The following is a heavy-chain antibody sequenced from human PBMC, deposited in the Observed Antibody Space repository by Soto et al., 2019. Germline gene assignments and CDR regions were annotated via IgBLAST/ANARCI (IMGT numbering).Heavy chain of an antibody. CDR2: IIPILGIA. CDR1: GGTFSSYT. V-gene: IGHV1-69*02. CDR3: ARNEHPLDY. D-gene: IGHD1-1*01. J-gene: IGHJ4*02. Sequence: QVQLVQSGAEVKKPGSSVKVSCKASGGTFSSYTISWVRQAPGQGLEWMGRIIPILGIANYAQKFQGRVTITADKSTSTAYMELSSLRSEDTAVYDCARNEHPLDYWGKGTLFTVSS.